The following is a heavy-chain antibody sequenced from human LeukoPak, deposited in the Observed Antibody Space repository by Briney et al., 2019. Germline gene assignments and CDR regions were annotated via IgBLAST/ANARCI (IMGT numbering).Heavy chain of an antibody. V-gene: IGHV4-34*01. D-gene: IGHD3-10*01. CDR1: GESFSGYY. CDR3: ARGPTYYYGSGTPPYRH. CDR2: INHSGSA. Sequence: SETLSLTCAVYGESFSGYYWSWIRQPPGKGLEWIGQINHSGSANYNPSLKSRVTISVDTSKNQFSLKLSSVTAADTAVYYCARGPTYYYGSGTPPYRHWGQGTLVTVSS. J-gene: IGHJ4*02.